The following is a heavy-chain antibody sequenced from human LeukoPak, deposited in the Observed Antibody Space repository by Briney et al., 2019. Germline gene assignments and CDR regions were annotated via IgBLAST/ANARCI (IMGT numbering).Heavy chain of an antibody. J-gene: IGHJ1*01. V-gene: IGHV4-59*08. D-gene: IGHD6-13*01. CDR2: IYYSGYT. CDR3: ASYILASIAAAGPPLAEYFQH. CDR1: GGSITSYY. Sequence: SETLSLTCTVSGGSITSYYWNWIRQPPGKGLEWIGNIYYSGYTNYNPSLKSRVTISVDTSKNQFSLKLSSVTAADTAVYYCASYILASIAAAGPPLAEYFQHWGQGTLVTVSS.